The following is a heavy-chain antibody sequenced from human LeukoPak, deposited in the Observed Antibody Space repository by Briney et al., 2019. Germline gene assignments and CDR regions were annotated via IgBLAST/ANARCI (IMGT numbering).Heavy chain of an antibody. J-gene: IGHJ4*02. CDR3: AKDRRIAVAGTVPDY. D-gene: IGHD6-19*01. CDR2: ITSSGSTI. Sequence: PGGSLRLSCAASGFTFSSFEVNWVRQAPGKGLEWVSYITSSGSTIYYADSVKGRFTISRDNAKNSLYLQMNSLRAEDTAVYYCAKDRRIAVAGTVPDYWGQGTLVTVSS. CDR1: GFTFSSFE. V-gene: IGHV3-48*03.